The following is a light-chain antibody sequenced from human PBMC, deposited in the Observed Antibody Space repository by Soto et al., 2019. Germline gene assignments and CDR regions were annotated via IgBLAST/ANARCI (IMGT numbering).Light chain of an antibody. Sequence: SYELTQPPSVSVAPGQTARITCGGNNIGSKSVHWYQQKPGQAPLLVVYDDSDRPSGIPERFSGSNSGNTATLTISRVEAGDEADYYCQVWDSSSDHPHVVFGGGTKLTVL. CDR2: DDS. V-gene: IGLV3-21*02. CDR3: QVWDSSSDHPHVV. J-gene: IGLJ2*01. CDR1: NIGSKS.